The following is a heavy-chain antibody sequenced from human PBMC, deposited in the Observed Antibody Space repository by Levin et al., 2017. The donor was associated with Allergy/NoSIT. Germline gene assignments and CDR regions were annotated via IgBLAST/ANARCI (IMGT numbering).Heavy chain of an antibody. CDR2: ISYSGST. D-gene: IGHD2-15*01. Sequence: GSLRLSCTVSGVSVSNDNYYWALIRQPPGGGLEWIGYISYSGSTDYNPSLKSRVTILVDTSKNQFSLKLTSVTAADTAVYFCAGGPNMDYFDFWGRGTLVTVSS. CDR1: GVSVSNDNYY. J-gene: IGHJ4*02. V-gene: IGHV4-61*01. CDR3: AGGPNMDYFDF.